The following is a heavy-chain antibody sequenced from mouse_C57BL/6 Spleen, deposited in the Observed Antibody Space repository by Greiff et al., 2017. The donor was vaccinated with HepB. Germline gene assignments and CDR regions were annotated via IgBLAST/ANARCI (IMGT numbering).Heavy chain of an antibody. J-gene: IGHJ2*01. Sequence: QVQLQQSGAELVRPGTSVKVSCKASGFAFTNYLIEWVKQRPGQGLEWIGVINPGSGGTNYNEKFKGKATLTADKSSSTAYMQLSILTSEDSAVYICARHSQYYFDYWGQGTTLTVSS. CDR2: INPGSGGT. V-gene: IGHV1-54*01. CDR1: GFAFTNYL. CDR3: ARHSQYYFDY. D-gene: IGHD6-1*01.